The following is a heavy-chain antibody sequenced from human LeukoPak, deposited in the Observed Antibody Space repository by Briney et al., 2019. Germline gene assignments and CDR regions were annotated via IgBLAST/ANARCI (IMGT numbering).Heavy chain of an antibody. D-gene: IGHD6-19*01. CDR1: GFTFDDYA. J-gene: IGHJ5*02. CDR3: AKDIRSSGFNWFDP. V-gene: IGHV3-9*01. CDR2: ISWNSGSI. Sequence: GGSLRLSFAASGFTFDDYAMHWVRQAPGKGLEWVSGISWNSGSIGYADSVKGRFTISRDNAKNSLYLQMNSLRAEDTALYYCAKDIRSSGFNWFDPWGQGILVTVSS.